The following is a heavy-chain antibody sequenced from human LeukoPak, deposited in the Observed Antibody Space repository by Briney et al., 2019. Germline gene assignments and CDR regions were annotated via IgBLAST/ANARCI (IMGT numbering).Heavy chain of an antibody. Sequence: PSETLSLTCAVYGGSLSSYYWSWVRQSPGKGLEWIGEMHRDGRSDYNPSLGSRVTISVDASKNQFSLYLRSMTAAGTAVYYCARGIKRYYYYGLGSFPYDSWGQGSLVTVSS. V-gene: IGHV4-34*01. CDR2: MHRDGRS. CDR3: ARGIKRYYYYGLGSFPYDS. J-gene: IGHJ4*02. D-gene: IGHD3-10*01. CDR1: GGSLSSYY.